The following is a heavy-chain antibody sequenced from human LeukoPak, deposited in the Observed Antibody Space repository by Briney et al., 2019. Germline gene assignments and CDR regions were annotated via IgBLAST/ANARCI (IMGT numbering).Heavy chain of an antibody. V-gene: IGHV1-69*05. CDR1: GGTFSSYA. Sequence: SVKVSCKASGGTFSSYAISWVRQAPGQGLEWMGGIIPIFGTANYAQKFQGRVTITTDESTSTAYMELSSLRSEDTAVYYCARVKVPAAIDYYYYMDVWGKGTTDTVSS. CDR2: IIPIFGTA. D-gene: IGHD2-2*02. CDR3: ARVKVPAAIDYYYYMDV. J-gene: IGHJ6*03.